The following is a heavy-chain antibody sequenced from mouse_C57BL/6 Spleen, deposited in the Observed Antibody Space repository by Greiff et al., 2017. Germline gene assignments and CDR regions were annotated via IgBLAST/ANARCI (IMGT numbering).Heavy chain of an antibody. J-gene: IGHJ3*01. Sequence: VMLVESGAELVKPGASVKMSCKASGYTFTTYPIEWMKQNHGKSLEWIGNFHPYNDDTKYNEKFKGKATLTVEKSSSTVYLELSRLTSDDSAVYYCAMRGDYDDGAWFAYWGQGTLVTVSA. CDR1: GYTFTTYP. CDR3: AMRGDYDDGAWFAY. D-gene: IGHD2-4*01. CDR2: FHPYNDDT. V-gene: IGHV1-47*01.